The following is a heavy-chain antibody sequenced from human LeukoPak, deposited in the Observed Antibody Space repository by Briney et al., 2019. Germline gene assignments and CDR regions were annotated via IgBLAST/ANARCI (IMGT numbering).Heavy chain of an antibody. J-gene: IGHJ6*02. CDR3: ARDYGDYGFYYYYGMDV. Sequence: ASVKVSCKASGYTFTSYDINWVRQATGQGLEWMGWMNPNSGNTGYAQKFQGRVTMTRNTSISTAYMELSSLRSEDTAVYYCARDYGDYGFYYYYGMDVWGQGTTVTVSS. V-gene: IGHV1-8*01. CDR2: MNPNSGNT. CDR1: GYTFTSYD. D-gene: IGHD4-17*01.